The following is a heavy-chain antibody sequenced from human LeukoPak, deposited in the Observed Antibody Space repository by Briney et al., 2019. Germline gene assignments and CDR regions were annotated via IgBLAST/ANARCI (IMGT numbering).Heavy chain of an antibody. Sequence: SVKVSCKASGGTFSSYAISWVRQAPGQGLEWMGRIIPILGIANYAQKFQGRVTITADKSTSTAYMELSSLRSEDTAVYYCARDQTITMIVVDRNYYYGMDVWGQGTTVTVSS. CDR2: IIPILGIA. D-gene: IGHD3-22*01. J-gene: IGHJ6*02. CDR3: ARDQTITMIVVDRNYYYGMDV. V-gene: IGHV1-69*04. CDR1: GGTFSSYA.